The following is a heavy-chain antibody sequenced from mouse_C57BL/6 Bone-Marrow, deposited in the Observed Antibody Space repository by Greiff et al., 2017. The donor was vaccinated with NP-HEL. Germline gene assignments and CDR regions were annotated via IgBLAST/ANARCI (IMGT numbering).Heavy chain of an antibody. CDR3: ARRFEGYDGYLDY. CDR2: IYPGSGNT. D-gene: IGHD2-3*01. J-gene: IGHJ2*01. V-gene: IGHV1-66*01. CDR1: GYSFTSYY. Sequence: QVQLQQSGPELVKPGASVKISCKASGYSFTSYYIHWVKQRPGQGLEWIGWIYPGSGNTKYNEKFKGKATLTADTSSSTAYMQLSSLTSEDSAVYYCARRFEGYDGYLDYWGQGTTLTVSS.